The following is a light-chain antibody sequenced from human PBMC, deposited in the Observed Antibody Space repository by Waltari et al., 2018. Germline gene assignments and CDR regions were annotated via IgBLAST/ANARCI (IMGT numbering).Light chain of an antibody. V-gene: IGKV3-11*01. CDR1: QSVGTY. CDR2: DAS. Sequence: TLSCRASQSVGTYLAWYQQRPGQSPRLLIYDASYRATGIPARFSGSGSETDFTLTISSLQPEDFAVYYCQQRRNWPLTFGGGTRVQI. J-gene: IGKJ4*01. CDR3: QQRRNWPLT.